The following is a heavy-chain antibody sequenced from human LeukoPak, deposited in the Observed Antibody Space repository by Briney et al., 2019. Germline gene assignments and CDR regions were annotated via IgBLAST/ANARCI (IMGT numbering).Heavy chain of an antibody. Sequence: GGSLRLSCAASGFNFRSYSMTWVRQAPGKGLEWVSSISSSSRYIYYADSLKGRFTISRDNAKNSLYLQMNSLRAEDTAVYYCARDGDDSSGYYYFDYWGQGTLVTVSS. CDR1: GFNFRSYS. CDR2: ISSSSRYI. J-gene: IGHJ4*02. CDR3: ARDGDDSSGYYYFDY. D-gene: IGHD3-22*01. V-gene: IGHV3-21*01.